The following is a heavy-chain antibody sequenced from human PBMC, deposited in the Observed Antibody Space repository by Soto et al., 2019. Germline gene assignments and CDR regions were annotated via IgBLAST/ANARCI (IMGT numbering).Heavy chain of an antibody. J-gene: IGHJ4*02. Sequence: GGSLRLSCAASGFTFSSYSMNWVRQAPGKGLEWVSSISSSSSYIYYADSVKGRFTISRDNAKNSLYLQMNSLRAEDTAVYYCARENRAPYCSGGSCYPYYFDYWGQGTLVTISS. CDR3: ARENRAPYCSGGSCYPYYFDY. CDR2: ISSSSSYI. CDR1: GFTFSSYS. D-gene: IGHD2-15*01. V-gene: IGHV3-21*01.